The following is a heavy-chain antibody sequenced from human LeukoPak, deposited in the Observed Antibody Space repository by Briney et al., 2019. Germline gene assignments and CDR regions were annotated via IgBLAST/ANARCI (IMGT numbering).Heavy chain of an antibody. CDR2: IYYSGST. J-gene: IGHJ4*02. D-gene: IGHD3-10*01. CDR1: GGSISSYY. V-gene: IGHV4-59*08. Sequence: SETLSLTCTVSGGSISSYYWSWIRQPPGKGLEWMGYIYYSGSTNYNPSLKSRVTISVDPSKNQFSLKLSSVTAADTAVYYCARHAHYYYGSGSYFDYWGQGTLVTVSS. CDR3: ARHAHYYYGSGSYFDY.